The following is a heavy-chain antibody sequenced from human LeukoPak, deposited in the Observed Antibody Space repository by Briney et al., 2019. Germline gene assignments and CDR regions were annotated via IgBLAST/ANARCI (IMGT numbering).Heavy chain of an antibody. V-gene: IGHV4-61*01. CDR1: GGSVSSGSFY. Sequence: SETLSLTCTVSGGSVSSGSFYCNWIRQPPGKGLKWIGYIYYSGSTSYNPSLKSRVTISVDTSKNQFSLKLSSVTAADTAVYYCASGLRGSPPFHHWGQGTLVTVSS. J-gene: IGHJ1*01. D-gene: IGHD3-10*01. CDR3: ASGLRGSPPFHH. CDR2: IYYSGST.